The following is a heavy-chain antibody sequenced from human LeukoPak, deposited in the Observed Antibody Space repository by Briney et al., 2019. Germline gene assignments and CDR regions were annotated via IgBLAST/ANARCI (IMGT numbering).Heavy chain of an antibody. CDR2: IHSSGGIT. Sequence: GGSLRLSCAASGFTFSTYGMSWVRQAPGKGLEWAPGIHSSGGITYYADSVKDRFTISRDNSKNTLYLQMNSLGAEDTAIYYCAKGKGLTALSTFDYWGQGTLVTVSS. D-gene: IGHD2-8*01. J-gene: IGHJ4*02. CDR3: AKGKGLTALSTFDY. CDR1: GFTFSTYG. V-gene: IGHV3-23*01.